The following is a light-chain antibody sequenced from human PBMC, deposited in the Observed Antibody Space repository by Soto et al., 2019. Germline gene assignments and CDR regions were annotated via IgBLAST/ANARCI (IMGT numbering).Light chain of an antibody. CDR2: GAS. CDR1: QSVSSSY. J-gene: IGKJ1*01. CDR3: QQYGSSPWT. V-gene: IGKV3-20*01. Sequence: EIVLTKSPGTLSLSPGERATLSCRASQSVSSSYLAWYQQKPGQAHRLLIYGASSRATGIPDMFSGSGSRTDFTLTISRLEPEDFAVYYCQQYGSSPWTFGQGTKVEIK.